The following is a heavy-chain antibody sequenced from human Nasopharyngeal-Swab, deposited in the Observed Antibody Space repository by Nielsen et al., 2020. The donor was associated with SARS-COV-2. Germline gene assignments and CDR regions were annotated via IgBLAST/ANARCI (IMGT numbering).Heavy chain of an antibody. CDR3: ARQHCSGANCYDY. J-gene: IGHJ4*02. CDR1: GYTFTDYA. CDR2: INAGNGNT. V-gene: IGHV1-3*01. Sequence: ASVKVSCKASGYTFTDYAMHWVRQAPGQSHEWMGWINAGNGNTKYSQKFQGRVTITRDTSASTAYMELSSLISEDTAVHFCARQHCSGANCYDYWGQGTLVTVSS. D-gene: IGHD2-15*01.